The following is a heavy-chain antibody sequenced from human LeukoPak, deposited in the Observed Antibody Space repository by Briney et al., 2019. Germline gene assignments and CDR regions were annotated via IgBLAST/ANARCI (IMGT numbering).Heavy chain of an antibody. J-gene: IGHJ4*02. Sequence: GGSLRLSCAASRFTFSNYVMNWVRQAPGKGLEWVSGIGGSDGSTYYADSVKGRFTISRDNSKNTLYLQMNSLRAEDTALYYCTKGTWIQLWSPFDCWGQGTLVTVSS. CDR3: TKGTWIQLWSPFDC. CDR1: RFTFSNYV. D-gene: IGHD5-18*01. CDR2: IGGSDGST. V-gene: IGHV3-23*01.